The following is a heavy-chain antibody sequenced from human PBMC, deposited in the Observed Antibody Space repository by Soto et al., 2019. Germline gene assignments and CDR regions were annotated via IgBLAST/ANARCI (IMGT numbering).Heavy chain of an antibody. J-gene: IGHJ4*02. V-gene: IGHV1-18*01. CDR1: GYTFTSYG. CDR2: ISAYNGNT. D-gene: IGHD6-19*01. CDR3: AKVRDSWAMAGSFDY. Sequence: QVQLVQSGAEVKKPGASVKVSCKNSGYTFTSYGINWVRQAPGQGLEWMGWISAYNGNTDYAQKFQGRVTMTRDTSTSTAYMELRSLRSDDTAVYYCAKVRDSWAMAGSFDYWGQGTLVTVSS.